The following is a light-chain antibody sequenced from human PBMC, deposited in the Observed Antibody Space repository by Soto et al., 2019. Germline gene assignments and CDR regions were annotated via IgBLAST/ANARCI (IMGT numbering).Light chain of an antibody. V-gene: IGLV2-23*01. J-gene: IGLJ1*01. Sequence: QSVLTQPASVSGSPGQSITISCTGTSSDVGSYHLVSWYQQHPGKAPKLMIYEGSKRPSGVSNRFSGSKSGNTASLTISGLQAEDEADYYCCLYVGGRTYVFGTGTKVTVL. CDR2: EGS. CDR1: SSDVGSYHL. CDR3: CLYVGGRTYV.